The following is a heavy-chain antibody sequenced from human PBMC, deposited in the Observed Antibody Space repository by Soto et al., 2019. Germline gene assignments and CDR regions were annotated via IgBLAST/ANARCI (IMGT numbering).Heavy chain of an antibody. CDR1: GGSISSGDYY. V-gene: IGHV4-30-4*01. CDR3: ARVRSYYYDSSGTEHELDY. Sequence: SETLSLTCTVSGGSISSGDYYWSWIRQPPGKGLEWIGYIYYSGSTYYNPSLKSRVTISVDTSKNQFSLKLSSVTAADTAVYYCARVRSYYYDSSGTEHELDYWGQGTLVTVSS. D-gene: IGHD3-22*01. J-gene: IGHJ4*02. CDR2: IYYSGST.